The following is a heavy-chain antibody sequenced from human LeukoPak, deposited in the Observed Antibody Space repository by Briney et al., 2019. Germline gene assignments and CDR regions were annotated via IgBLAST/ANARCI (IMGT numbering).Heavy chain of an antibody. CDR3: AKEASRYCSSTSCPTSDY. CDR1: GFTFSSYG. J-gene: IGHJ4*02. V-gene: IGHV3-30*18. D-gene: IGHD2-2*01. Sequence: GGSLRLSCAASGFTFSSYGMHGVRQAPGKGLEWVAVISYDGSNKYYADSVKGRFTISRDNSKNTLYLQMNSLRAEDTAVYYCAKEASRYCSSTSCPTSDYWGQGTLVTVSS. CDR2: ISYDGSNK.